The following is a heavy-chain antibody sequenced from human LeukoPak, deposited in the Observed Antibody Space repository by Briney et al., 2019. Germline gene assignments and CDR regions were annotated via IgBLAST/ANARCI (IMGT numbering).Heavy chain of an antibody. CDR1: GYTFTGCY. J-gene: IGHJ6*02. CDR3: TLGGDGRWYYYYGMDV. CDR2: INPNSGGT. V-gene: IGHV1-2*02. Sequence: GASVKVSCKASGYTFTGCYIHWVRQAPGQGLEWMGWINPNSGGTNYAQKFQGRVTMTRDTSISTAYMELSRLRSDDTAVYYCTLGGDGRWYYYYGMDVWGQGTTVTVSS. D-gene: IGHD2-21*01.